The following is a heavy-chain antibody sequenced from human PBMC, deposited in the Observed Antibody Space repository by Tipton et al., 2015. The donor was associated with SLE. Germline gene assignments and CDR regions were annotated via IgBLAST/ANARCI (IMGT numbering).Heavy chain of an antibody. J-gene: IGHJ2*01. CDR1: GYTFTSYY. V-gene: IGHV1-46*01. CDR2: INPSGGST. CDR3: ASLANNTSRHGEYFDL. D-gene: IGHD3-10*01. Sequence: QLVQSGAEVKKPGASVKASCKASGYTFTSYYMHWVRQAPGQGLEWMGIINPSGGSTSYAQKFQGRVTMTRDTSTSTVYMELSSQRSEDTAVYYCASLANNTSRHGEYFDLWGRGPRVTFS.